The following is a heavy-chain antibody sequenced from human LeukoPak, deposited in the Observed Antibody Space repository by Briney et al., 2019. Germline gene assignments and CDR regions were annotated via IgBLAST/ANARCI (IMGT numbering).Heavy chain of an antibody. J-gene: IGHJ4*02. CDR1: GGTFSSYA. CDR3: ARGEYQLPWGGAY. CDR2: IIPILGIA. V-gene: IGHV1-69*04. Sequence: ASVKVSYKASGGTFSSYAISWVRQAPGQGLEWMGRIIPILGIANYAQKFQGRVTITADKSTSTAYMELSSLRSEDTAVYYCARGEYQLPWGGAYWGQGTLVTVSS. D-gene: IGHD2-2*01.